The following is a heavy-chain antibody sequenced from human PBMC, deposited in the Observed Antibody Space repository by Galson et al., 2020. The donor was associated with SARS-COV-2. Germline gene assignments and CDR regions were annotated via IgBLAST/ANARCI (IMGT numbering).Heavy chain of an antibody. J-gene: IGHJ2*01. D-gene: IGHD3-22*01. Sequence: SETLSLTCTVSGYSVSTTNYWGWVRQPPGRGLEWIGSVYPSGTTYYNPSLNSRVTISVDTSKNQFSLRLDSVTAADTALYYCARQGVNMIVLVTVPGWYFDLWGRGTLFTVSS. CDR1: GYSVSTTNY. CDR2: VYPSGTT. V-gene: IGHV4-38-2*02. CDR3: ARQGVNMIVLVTVPGWYFDL.